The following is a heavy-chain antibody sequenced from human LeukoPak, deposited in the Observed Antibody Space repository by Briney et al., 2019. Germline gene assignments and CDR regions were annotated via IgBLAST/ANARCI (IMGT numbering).Heavy chain of an antibody. V-gene: IGHV4-59*01. Sequence: SETLSLTCTVSGGSISSYYWSWIRQPPGKGLECIGYIYYSGSTNYNPSLKSRVTISVDTSKNQFSLKVSSVTAADTAVYYCARVTSGGDYYGMDVWGQGTTVTVSS. CDR2: IYYSGST. D-gene: IGHD2-15*01. CDR1: GGSISSYY. J-gene: IGHJ6*02. CDR3: ARVTSGGDYYGMDV.